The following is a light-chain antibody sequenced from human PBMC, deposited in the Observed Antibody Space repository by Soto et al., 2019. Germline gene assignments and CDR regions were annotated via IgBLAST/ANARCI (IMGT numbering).Light chain of an antibody. CDR1: QSVSSN. V-gene: IGKV3-15*01. CDR3: QKYNNWPRT. Sequence: EIVMTQSPATLSASAGERATLSCRASQSVSSNLGWYQQKPGKAPRLLIYGASTKATGIPARFSGSGSGTEFTLTISSLQSEDFAVYYCQKYNNWPRTFGQGTKVEIK. CDR2: GAS. J-gene: IGKJ1*01.